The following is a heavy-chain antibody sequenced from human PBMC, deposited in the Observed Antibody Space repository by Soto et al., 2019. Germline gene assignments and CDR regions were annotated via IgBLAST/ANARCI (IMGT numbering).Heavy chain of an antibody. V-gene: IGHV5-51*01. CDR2: IYPGDSHT. J-gene: IGHJ5*02. CDR1: GYSFSSYW. D-gene: IGHD3-10*01. Sequence: PGASLKISCKGSGYSFSSYWIGWVRQMPGKGLEWMGIIYPGDSHTRYSPSFQGQVTISADKSISTAYLQWSSLKASDTAMYYCARLPDYYHSGSWFDPWGQGTLVTVSS. CDR3: ARLPDYYHSGSWFDP.